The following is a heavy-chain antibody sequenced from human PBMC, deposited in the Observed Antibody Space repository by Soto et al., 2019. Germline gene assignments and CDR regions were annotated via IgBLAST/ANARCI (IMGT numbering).Heavy chain of an antibody. D-gene: IGHD6-19*01. CDR1: GFTFSTYG. V-gene: IGHV3-30*03. CDR2: ISYDGSYI. CDR3: ATDLPPGAVAGTGYDY. J-gene: IGHJ4*02. Sequence: QVQLVESGGGVVQPGRSLRLSCAASGFTFSTYGMHWVRQAPGKGLEWVAVISYDGSYIYYTDSVKGRFTISRDNSKNTLYLQMNSLRPEDTAVYYCATDLPPGAVAGTGYDYWGQGILVTVSS.